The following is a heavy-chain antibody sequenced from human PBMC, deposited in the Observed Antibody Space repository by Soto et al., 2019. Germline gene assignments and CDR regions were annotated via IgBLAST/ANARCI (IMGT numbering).Heavy chain of an antibody. J-gene: IGHJ2*01. CDR2: FYYSGST. V-gene: IGHV4-39*01. Sequence: QLQLQESGPGLVKPSETLSLTCSVSGGSINSSSYYWGWIRQPPGQGLEGIGSFYYSGSTYYNPSLKSRVTISVDTSENKYSLKLSSVTAADTAVYYCARHRGYYYDSSGYYWYFDLWGRGTLVTVSS. D-gene: IGHD3-22*01. CDR1: GGSINSSSYY. CDR3: ARHRGYYYDSSGYYWYFDL.